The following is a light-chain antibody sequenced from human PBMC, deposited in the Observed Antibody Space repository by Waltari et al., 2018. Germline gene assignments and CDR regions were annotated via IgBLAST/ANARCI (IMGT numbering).Light chain of an antibody. CDR1: NIGSKN. CDR2: RDS. Sequence: SYELTQPLSVSVALGQTARITCGGNNIGSKNVHWYQQKQGQAPGLVIYRDSNRPAGIPERFSGSNSGNTATLTISRAQAGDEADYYCQVWDSSFVVFGGGTKLTVL. V-gene: IGLV3-9*01. J-gene: IGLJ2*01. CDR3: QVWDSSFVV.